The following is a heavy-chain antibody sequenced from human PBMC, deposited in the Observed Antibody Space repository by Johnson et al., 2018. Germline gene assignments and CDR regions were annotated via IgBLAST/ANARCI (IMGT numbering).Heavy chain of an antibody. J-gene: IGHJ6*02. CDR1: GFTFSSYS. CDR3: ARGTLTIFGVVKRSMDV. V-gene: IGHV3-13*01. CDR2: IGTAGDT. Sequence: QLVESGGGLVQPGGSLRXSCAASGFTFSSYSMNWVRQAPGKGLEWVSAIGTAGDTYYPGSVKGRFTISRKNAKNSLYLQMNSLRAGDTAVYYCARGTLTIFGVVKRSMDVWGQGTTVTVSS. D-gene: IGHD3-3*01.